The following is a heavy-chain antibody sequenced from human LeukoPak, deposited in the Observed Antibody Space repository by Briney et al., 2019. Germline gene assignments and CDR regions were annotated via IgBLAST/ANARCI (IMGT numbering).Heavy chain of an antibody. CDR2: ISHDGSNK. J-gene: IGHJ6*02. CDR3: ARDTYYYDSSGYYSPQGYYYYGMDV. Sequence: PGRSLGLSCAASGFTFSSYAMHWVRQAPGKGLEWVAVISHDGSNKYYADSVKGRFTISRDNSKNTLYLQMNSLRAEDTAVYYCARDTYYYDSSGYYSPQGYYYYGMDVWGQGTTVTVSS. CDR1: GFTFSSYA. D-gene: IGHD3-22*01. V-gene: IGHV3-30-3*01.